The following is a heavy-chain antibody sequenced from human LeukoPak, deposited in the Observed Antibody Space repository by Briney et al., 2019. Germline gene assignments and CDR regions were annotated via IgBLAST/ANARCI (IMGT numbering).Heavy chain of an antibody. V-gene: IGHV4-31*03. Sequence: NPSETLSLTCTVSGGSISSGGYYWSWIRQHPGKGLEWIGYIYYSGSTYYNPSLKSRVTISVDTSKNQFSLKLSSVTAADTAVYYCARQNSGYNHFDYWGQGTLVTVSS. CDR2: IYYSGST. CDR3: ARQNSGYNHFDY. D-gene: IGHD3-22*01. J-gene: IGHJ4*02. CDR1: GGSISSGGYY.